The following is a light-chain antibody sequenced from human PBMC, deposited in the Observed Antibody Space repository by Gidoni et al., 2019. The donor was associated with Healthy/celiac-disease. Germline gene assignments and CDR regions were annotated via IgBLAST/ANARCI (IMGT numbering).Light chain of an antibody. CDR1: QGISNY. Sequence: DIQMTQSPSSLSASVGDRVTLTCRASQGISNYLAWYQQKPGKVPKLLIDAASTVQAGVPSRFSGSGSGTDFTLTISSLQPEDVATYYWQKYNSAPKTFGQGTKVEIK. CDR2: AAS. V-gene: IGKV1-27*01. J-gene: IGKJ1*01. CDR3: QKYNSAPKT.